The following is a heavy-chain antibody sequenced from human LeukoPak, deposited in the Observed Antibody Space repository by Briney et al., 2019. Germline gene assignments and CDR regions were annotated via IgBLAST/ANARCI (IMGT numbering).Heavy chain of an antibody. Sequence: PSETLSLTCTVSGGSISSYYWSWIRQPPGKGLEWIGYIYYSGSTNYNPSLKSRVTISVDTSKNQFSLKLSSVTAADTAVYYCARGNGYCSSTSCYRRAFDYWGQGTLVTVSS. CDR3: ARGNGYCSSTSCYRRAFDY. CDR1: GGSISSYY. J-gene: IGHJ4*02. V-gene: IGHV4-59*01. CDR2: IYYSGST. D-gene: IGHD2-2*02.